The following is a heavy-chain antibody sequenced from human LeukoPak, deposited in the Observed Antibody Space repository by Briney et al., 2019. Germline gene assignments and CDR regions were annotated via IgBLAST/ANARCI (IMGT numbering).Heavy chain of an antibody. CDR3: AGAEPRGIIWYPY. V-gene: IGHV4-4*02. D-gene: IGHD6-13*01. J-gene: IGHJ4*02. Sequence: SGTLSLTCAVSGASISSNNWWWSWVRQPPGKGLEWIGEIYHSGSTNYNPSLKSRVTISVDKSKNQFSLKLSSVTAADTAVYYCAGAEPRGIIWYPYWGQGTLVTVSS. CDR1: GASISSNNW. CDR2: IYHSGST.